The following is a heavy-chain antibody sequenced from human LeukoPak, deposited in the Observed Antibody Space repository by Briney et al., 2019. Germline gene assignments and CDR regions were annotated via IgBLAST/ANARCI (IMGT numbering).Heavy chain of an antibody. Sequence: GGSLRLSCTASGFTFSIYAMSWVRQAPGKGLEWVSGISGSGGSTYYADSVKGRFTISRDNSKNTLYLQMNSLRAEDTAVYYCARVTMVRGVIIKGWYFDLWGRGTLVTVSS. D-gene: IGHD3-10*01. CDR2: ISGSGGST. V-gene: IGHV3-23*01. CDR3: ARVTMVRGVIIKGWYFDL. J-gene: IGHJ2*01. CDR1: GFTFSIYA.